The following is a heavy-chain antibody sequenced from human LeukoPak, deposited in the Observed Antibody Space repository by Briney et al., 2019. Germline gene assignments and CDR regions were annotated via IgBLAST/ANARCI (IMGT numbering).Heavy chain of an antibody. D-gene: IGHD1-26*01. CDR3: ARGSGSYYRSPMDV. CDR2: ISSSSSNI. CDR1: GFTFSSYI. V-gene: IGHV3-48*04. J-gene: IGHJ6*02. Sequence: GSLRLSWAASGFTFSSYIMNWVRQAPGKGLGWVSYISSSSSNIYYADSVKGRFTISRDNAKNSLFLQMNSLRAEDTAVYYCARGSGSYYRSPMDVWGQGTTVTVSS.